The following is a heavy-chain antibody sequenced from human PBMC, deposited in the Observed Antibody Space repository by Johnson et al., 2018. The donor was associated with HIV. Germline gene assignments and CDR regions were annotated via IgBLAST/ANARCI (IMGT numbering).Heavy chain of an antibody. Sequence: VQLVESGGGVVQPGRSLRLSCAASGFTFSRYWMHWVRQAPGKGLVWVSIIYSGGSTYYADSVKGRFTISRDNSKTTLYLQMNSLRAEDTAVYYCARADSSSSPWMGLDIWGQGTMVTVSS. CDR2: IYSGGST. J-gene: IGHJ3*02. D-gene: IGHD6-13*01. CDR3: ARADSSSSPWMGLDI. V-gene: IGHV3-66*01. CDR1: GFTFSRYW.